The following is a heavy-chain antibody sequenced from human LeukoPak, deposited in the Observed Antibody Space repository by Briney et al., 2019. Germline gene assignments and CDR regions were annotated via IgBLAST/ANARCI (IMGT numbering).Heavy chain of an antibody. Sequence: SETLSLTCTVSGGSISSGGYDWSWIRQHPGKGLDWIGYIYYSGSTYYNPSLKSRVTISVDTSKNQFSLKLSSVTAADTAVYYCARGPGHGEVSSTIDYWGQGTLVTVSS. J-gene: IGHJ4*02. CDR2: IYYSGST. D-gene: IGHD4-17*01. CDR3: ARGPGHGEVSSTIDY. CDR1: GGSISSGGYD. V-gene: IGHV4-31*03.